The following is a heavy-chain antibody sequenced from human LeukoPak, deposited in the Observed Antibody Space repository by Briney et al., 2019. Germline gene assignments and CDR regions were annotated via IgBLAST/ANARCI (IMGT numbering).Heavy chain of an antibody. V-gene: IGHV1-2*02. CDR2: INPNSGGT. CDR3: ARVGLKYDYDY. Sequence: ASVKVSCKASGYTFTGYYMHWVRQAPGQGLEWVGWINPNSGGTNYAQKFEGRVTMTRDTSITTAYMELRRLTSDDTAVYHCARVGLKYDYDYWGQGTLVTVSS. J-gene: IGHJ4*02. CDR1: GYTFTGYY. D-gene: IGHD3-16*01.